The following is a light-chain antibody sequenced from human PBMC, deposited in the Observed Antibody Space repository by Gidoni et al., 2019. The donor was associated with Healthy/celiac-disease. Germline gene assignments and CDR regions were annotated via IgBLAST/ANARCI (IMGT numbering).Light chain of an antibody. CDR1: SSDVGGYNY. V-gene: IGLV2-14*03. CDR3: SSYTSSSTLEV. CDR2: DVS. Sequence: SDLTQPAAVSGSPGPSITSSCTGTSSDVGGYNYVSWYHQHPGKPPKLMIYDVSNRRSGVSNRVSGSKSGNTSSLTISGLQADDEAYYYCSSYTSSSTLEVFGGGTKLTVL. J-gene: IGLJ2*01.